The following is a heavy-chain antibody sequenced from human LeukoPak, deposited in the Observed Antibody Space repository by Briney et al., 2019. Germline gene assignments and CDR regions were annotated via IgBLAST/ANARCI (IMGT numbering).Heavy chain of an antibody. CDR1: GVSISSYY. CDR3: ERDGGYCSGGSCYLYFDY. D-gene: IGHD2-15*01. CDR2: IYGSGST. Sequence: SETLSLSCTVSGVSISSYYGSWVRQPPGKGLEWIWYIYGSGSTNYNPSLKSRVTISVDTSKNQFSLKLSSVTAADTAVYYCERDGGYCSGGSCYLYFDYWGQGTLVTVSS. V-gene: IGHV4-59*01. J-gene: IGHJ4*02.